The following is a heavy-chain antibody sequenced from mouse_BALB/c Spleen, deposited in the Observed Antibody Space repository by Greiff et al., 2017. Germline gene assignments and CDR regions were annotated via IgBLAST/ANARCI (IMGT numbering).Heavy chain of an antibody. CDR3: ARCGYDYEGYYFDY. CDR1: GYTFTDYN. D-gene: IGHD2-4*01. Sequence: EVQLQQSGPELVKPGASVKISCKASGYTFTDYNMHWVKQSHGKSLEWIGYIYPYNGGTGYNQKFKSKATLTVDNSSSTAYLELRSLTSEDSAVYYCARCGYDYEGYYFDYWGQGTTLTVSS. CDR2: IYPYNGGT. J-gene: IGHJ2*01. V-gene: IGHV1S29*02.